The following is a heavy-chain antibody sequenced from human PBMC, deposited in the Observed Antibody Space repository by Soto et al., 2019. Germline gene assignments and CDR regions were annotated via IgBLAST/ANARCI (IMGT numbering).Heavy chain of an antibody. V-gene: IGHV4-34*11. CDR2: ISDRGYT. CDR1: GGTLHDYY. CDR3: AASYYAILTRPFAFDI. J-gene: IGHJ3*02. Sequence: SETLSLTCAVYGGTLHDYYLQWIRQSPGKGLEWIGYISDRGYTNYNPSLNSRVIFSVDTSKTQFSLNLTSVTAADTAVYFCAASYYAILTRPFAFDIWGHGTMVTVSS. D-gene: IGHD3-9*01.